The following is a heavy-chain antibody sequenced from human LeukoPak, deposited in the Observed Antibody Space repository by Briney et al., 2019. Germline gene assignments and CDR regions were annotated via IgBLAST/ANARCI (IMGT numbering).Heavy chain of an antibody. Sequence: PSETLSLTCTVSGGSVSSYYWNWIRQSAGKGLEWIGRISATGSTNQNPSLKSRVTMSLDTSKNQFSLNLRSMTAADTAVYYSARGMGGSLFDYWGQGRLVTASS. CDR3: ARGMGGSLFDY. D-gene: IGHD5-12*01. V-gene: IGHV4-4*07. CDR1: GGSVSSYY. J-gene: IGHJ4*02. CDR2: ISATGST.